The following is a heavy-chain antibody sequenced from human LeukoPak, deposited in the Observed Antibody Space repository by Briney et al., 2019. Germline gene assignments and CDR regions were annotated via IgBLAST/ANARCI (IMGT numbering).Heavy chain of an antibody. CDR3: AGQTMGQKWELLKELDAFDI. V-gene: IGHV5-51*01. CDR2: IYPGDSDT. D-gene: IGHD1-26*01. Sequence: GSLKISCKGSGYSFTSYWIGWVRQMPGKGLEWMGIIYPGDSDTRYSPSFQGQVTISADKSISTAYLQWSSLKASDTAMYYCAGQTMGQKWELLKELDAFDIWGQGTMVTVSS. J-gene: IGHJ3*02. CDR1: GYSFTSYW.